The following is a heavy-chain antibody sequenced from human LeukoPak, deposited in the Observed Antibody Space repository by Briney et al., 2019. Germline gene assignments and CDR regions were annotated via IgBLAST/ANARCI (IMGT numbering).Heavy chain of an antibody. D-gene: IGHD3-3*01. CDR3: ARDLLYDSGYYYGMDV. CDR1: GFTFSNYG. CDR2: IWYDGSNK. J-gene: IGHJ6*02. Sequence: PGGSLRLTCAASGFTFSNYGMHWVRQAPGKGLEWVAVIWYDGSNKYYADSVKGRFTISRDNSKNTLYLQMNSRRAEDTAVYYCARDLLYDSGYYYGMDVWGQGATVTVSS. V-gene: IGHV3-33*01.